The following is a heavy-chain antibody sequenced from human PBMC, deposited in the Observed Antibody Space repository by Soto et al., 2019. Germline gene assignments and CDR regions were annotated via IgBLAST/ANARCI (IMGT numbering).Heavy chain of an antibody. V-gene: IGHV4-59*12. J-gene: IGHJ4*02. Sequence: PETLPLTYIVSGGSITSYHWSWIRQLPEKGLEWIGYIYYSGNTNYNPSLKSRVTISVDTSKNQFYLNLSSVTAADTAVYYCARVIVLMLYSQYKGDLLYFWGQGTLVTVSS. CDR2: IYYSGNT. CDR3: ARVIVLMLYSQYKGDLLYF. CDR1: GGSITSYH. D-gene: IGHD2-8*01.